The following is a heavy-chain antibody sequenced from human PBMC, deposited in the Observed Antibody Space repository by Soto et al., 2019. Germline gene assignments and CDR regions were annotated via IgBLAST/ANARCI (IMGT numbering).Heavy chain of an antibody. CDR3: ATDGIAAAVYYFDY. CDR2: INTGNGNT. V-gene: IGHV1-3*04. D-gene: IGHD6-13*01. CDR1: GYTFSTYT. J-gene: IGHJ4*02. Sequence: QVQLVQSGAEVKKPGASVKVSCKASGYTFSTYTVHWVRQAPGQRLEWMGWINTGNGNTKYSQKFQGRVTITRDTSASTAYMELSSLRSEDTAVYYCATDGIAAAVYYFDYWGQGTLVTVSS.